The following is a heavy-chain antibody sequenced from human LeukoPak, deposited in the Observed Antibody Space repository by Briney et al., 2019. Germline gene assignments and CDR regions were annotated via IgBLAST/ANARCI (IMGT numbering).Heavy chain of an antibody. V-gene: IGHV1-2*02. D-gene: IGHD3-22*01. CDR2: INPNSGGT. CDR3: ARGGTYYCDSSGYPKDY. J-gene: IGHJ4*02. CDR1: GYTFTGYY. Sequence: GASVKVSCTASGYTFTGYYMHWVRQAPGQGLEWMGWINPNSGGTNYAQKFQGRVTMTRDTSISTAYMELSRLRSDDTAVYYCARGGTYYCDSSGYPKDYWGQGTLVTVSS.